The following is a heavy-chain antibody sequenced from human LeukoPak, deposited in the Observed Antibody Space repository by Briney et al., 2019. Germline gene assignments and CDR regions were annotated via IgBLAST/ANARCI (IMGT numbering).Heavy chain of an antibody. J-gene: IGHJ4*02. Sequence: PGGSLRLSCAASGFTFDDYTMHWVRQAPGKGLEWVSLISWDGGSTYYADSVKGRFTISRDNSKNSLYLQMNSLRTEDTALYYCAKDIGGSRTSRLGHFDYWGQGTLVTVSS. CDR3: AKDIGGSRTSRLGHFDY. V-gene: IGHV3-43*01. D-gene: IGHD3-16*01. CDR1: GFTFDDYT. CDR2: ISWDGGST.